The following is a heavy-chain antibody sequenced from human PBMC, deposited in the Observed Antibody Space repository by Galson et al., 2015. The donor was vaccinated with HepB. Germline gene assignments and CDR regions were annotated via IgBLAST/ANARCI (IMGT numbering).Heavy chain of an antibody. J-gene: IGHJ4*02. CDR2: IKEDGSER. CDR1: GFTFSSYW. Sequence: SLRLSCAASGFTFSSYWMSWVRQVPGKGLEWVANIKEDGSERYYVDSVKGRFTISRDNAKNSLYLQMNSLRAEDTAMYYCARDRGDSWGPGTLVTVSS. V-gene: IGHV3-7*01. CDR3: ARDRGDS.